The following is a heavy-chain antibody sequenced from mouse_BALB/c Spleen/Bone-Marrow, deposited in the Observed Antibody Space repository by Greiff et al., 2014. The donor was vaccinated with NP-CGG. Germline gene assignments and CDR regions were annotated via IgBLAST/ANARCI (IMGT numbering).Heavy chain of an antibody. CDR1: GYAFTNYL. Sequence: QVQLQQPGAELVRPGTSVKVSCKASGYAFTNYLIEWVKQRPGQGLEWIGVINPGSGGTNYNEKFKGKATLTADKSSGTAYMQLSSLTSDDSAVYFCARRDGNYAWFAYWGQGTLVTVSA. V-gene: IGHV1-54*03. D-gene: IGHD2-1*01. CDR2: INPGSGGT. J-gene: IGHJ3*01. CDR3: ARRDGNYAWFAY.